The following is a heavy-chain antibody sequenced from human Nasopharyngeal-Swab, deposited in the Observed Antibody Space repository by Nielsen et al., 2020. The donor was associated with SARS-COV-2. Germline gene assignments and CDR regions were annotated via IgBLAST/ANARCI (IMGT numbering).Heavy chain of an antibody. CDR1: GASITDYH. CDR3: AGHPADFDY. V-gene: IGHV4-34*01. D-gene: IGHD6-25*01. J-gene: IGHJ4*02. CDR2: MKPSGRT. Sequence: SETLDLTCAVYGASITDYHWSWIRQAPGKGLEWVGEMKPSGRTNYNPSLKSRVTISVDTSNNHFFLRLSSVTAADTAVYYCAGHPADFDYWGQGALVTVSS.